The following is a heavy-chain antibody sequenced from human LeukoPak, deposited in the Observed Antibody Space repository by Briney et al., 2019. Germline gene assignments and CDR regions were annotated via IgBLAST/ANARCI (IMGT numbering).Heavy chain of an antibody. CDR2: INASGGST. D-gene: IGHD3-10*01. Sequence: ASVKVSCKASGYTFSSYLMHLVRRAPGQGLEWMGIINASGGSTSYAQKFQGRVTMTRDTSTSTVYMELSSLRSEDTAVYYCARDLGLRGVTNWFDPWGQGTLVTVSS. J-gene: IGHJ5*02. CDR3: ARDLGLRGVTNWFDP. CDR1: GYTFSSYL. V-gene: IGHV1-46*01.